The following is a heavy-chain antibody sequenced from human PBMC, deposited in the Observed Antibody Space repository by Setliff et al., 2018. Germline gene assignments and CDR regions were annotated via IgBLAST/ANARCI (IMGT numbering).Heavy chain of an antibody. V-gene: IGHV5-51*01. D-gene: IGHD3-22*01. CDR1: GYSFTSYW. CDR2: IYPGDSDT. Sequence: HGESLKISCKGSGYSFTSYWIGWVRQMPGKGLEWMGIIYPGDSDTRYSPSFQGQVTISADKSISTAYLQWSSLKASDTAMYYCARITYYYDSSGYYPDAFDIWGQGTMVTVSS. CDR3: ARITYYYDSSGYYPDAFDI. J-gene: IGHJ3*02.